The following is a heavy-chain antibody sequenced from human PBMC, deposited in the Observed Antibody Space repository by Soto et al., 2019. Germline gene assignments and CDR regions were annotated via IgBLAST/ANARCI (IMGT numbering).Heavy chain of an antibody. CDR3: ARGSFLGEYYDSSGYYYDKTFDI. CDR2: ISYDGSNK. D-gene: IGHD3-22*01. CDR1: GFTFSSYA. Sequence: GGSLRLSCAASGFTFSSYAMHWVRQAPGKGLEWVAVISYDGSNKYYADSVKGRFTISRDNSKNTLYLQMNSLRAEDTAVYYCARGSFLGEYYDSSGYYYDKTFDIWGQGTMVTVSS. V-gene: IGHV3-30-3*01. J-gene: IGHJ3*02.